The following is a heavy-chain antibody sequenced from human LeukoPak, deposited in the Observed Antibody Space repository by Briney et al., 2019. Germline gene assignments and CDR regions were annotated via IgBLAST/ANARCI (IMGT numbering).Heavy chain of an antibody. CDR2: ISYDGSSK. Sequence: HPGGSLRLSCAASGFTFSSYGMHWVRQAPGKGLEWVAVISYDGSSKYYADSVMGRFTISRDNSKNTLYLQTNSLRAEDTAVYYCARYVRIAVTWFDYWGGETLVTVSS. CDR3: ARYVRIAVTWFDY. V-gene: IGHV3-30*03. J-gene: IGHJ4*02. D-gene: IGHD6-19*01. CDR1: GFTFSSYG.